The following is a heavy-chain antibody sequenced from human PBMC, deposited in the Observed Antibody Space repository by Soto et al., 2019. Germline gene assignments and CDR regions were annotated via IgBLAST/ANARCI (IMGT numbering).Heavy chain of an antibody. D-gene: IGHD6-13*01. CDR1: GGSISSYY. J-gene: IGHJ4*02. Sequence: SETLSLTCTVSGGSISSYYWSWIRQPPGKGLEWIGYIYYSGSTNYNPSLKSRVTISVDTSKNQFSLKLSSVTAADTAVYYCARIGVSSSWKGIFGPVDYWGQGTLVTVSS. CDR2: IYYSGST. CDR3: ARIGVSSSWKGIFGPVDY. V-gene: IGHV4-59*08.